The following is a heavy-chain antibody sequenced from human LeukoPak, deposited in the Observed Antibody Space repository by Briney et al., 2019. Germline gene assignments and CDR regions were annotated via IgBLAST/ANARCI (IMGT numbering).Heavy chain of an antibody. CDR3: ARRGYCGGDCYSDY. Sequence: PGESLKISCKGSGSSFATYWIGWVRQMPGKGLEWMGIIYPGDSDTRYSPSFQGQVTISADKSISPAFLQWSSLKASDTAMYYCARRGYCGGDCYSDYWGQGTLVTVSS. J-gene: IGHJ4*02. CDR2: IYPGDSDT. V-gene: IGHV5-51*01. D-gene: IGHD2-21*01. CDR1: GSSFATYW.